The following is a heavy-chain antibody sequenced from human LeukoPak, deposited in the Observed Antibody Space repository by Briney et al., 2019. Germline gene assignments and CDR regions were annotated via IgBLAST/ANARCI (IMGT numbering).Heavy chain of an antibody. CDR1: GFTFINAW. J-gene: IGHJ4*02. CDR3: TTDLRWESHFLFDY. V-gene: IGHV3-15*01. D-gene: IGHD1-26*01. CDR2: IKSKTDGGTT. Sequence: PGGSLRLSCAASGFTFINAWMSWVRQAPGKGLEWVGRIKSKTDGGTTDYAAPVKGRFTISRDDSKNTLSLQMNSLKTEDTAVYYCTTDLRWESHFLFDYWGQGTLVTVSS.